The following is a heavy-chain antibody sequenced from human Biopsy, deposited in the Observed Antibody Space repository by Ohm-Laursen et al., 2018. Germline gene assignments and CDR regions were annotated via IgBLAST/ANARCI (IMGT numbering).Heavy chain of an antibody. CDR1: GGSISSRTHY. Sequence: TLSLTCTLSGGSISSRTHYWGWIRQTPGKGLEWIGTVYYSGSTYYNPSLKSRVTISADRSKNQFSLKLTSVTAADTAMYYCARQEFATSPLDYWGQGSLVTVSS. J-gene: IGHJ4*02. CDR3: ARQEFATSPLDY. V-gene: IGHV4-39*01. CDR2: VYYSGST. D-gene: IGHD3-10*01.